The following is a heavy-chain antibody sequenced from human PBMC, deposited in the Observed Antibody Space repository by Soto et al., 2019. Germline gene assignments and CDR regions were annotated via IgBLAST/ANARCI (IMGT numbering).Heavy chain of an antibody. Sequence: ASVKVSCKASGYTFTSYAMHWVRQAPGQRLEWMGWINAGNGNTKYSQKFQGRVTITRDTSASTAYMELSSLRSEDTAVYYCGRDRGFYYFDYWGQGTLVTVSS. CDR2: INAGNGNT. V-gene: IGHV1-3*01. CDR3: GRDRGFYYFDY. CDR1: GYTFTSYA. J-gene: IGHJ4*02.